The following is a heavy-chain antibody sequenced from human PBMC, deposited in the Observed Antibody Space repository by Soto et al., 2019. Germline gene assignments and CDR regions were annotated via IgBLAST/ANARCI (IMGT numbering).Heavy chain of an antibody. J-gene: IGHJ3*02. CDR1: GFTFSSYA. D-gene: IGHD3-22*01. V-gene: IGHV3-30-3*01. Sequence: GGSLRLSCAASGFTFSSYAMHWVRQAPGKGLEWVAVISYDGSNKYYADSVKGRFTISRDNSKNPLYLQMNSLRAEDTAVYYCARDRLGYYYDSSGYCWGAFDIWGQGTMVTVSS. CDR3: ARDRLGYYYDSSGYCWGAFDI. CDR2: ISYDGSNK.